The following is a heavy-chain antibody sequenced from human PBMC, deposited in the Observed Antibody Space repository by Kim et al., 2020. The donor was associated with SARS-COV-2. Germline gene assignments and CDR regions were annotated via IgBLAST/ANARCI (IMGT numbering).Heavy chain of an antibody. J-gene: IGHJ4*02. CDR2: IYYSGSI. D-gene: IGHD3-22*01. Sequence: SETLSLTCTVSGGSISSSSYYWGRIRQPPGKGLEWIGSIYYSGSIYYNPSLKSRVTISVDTSKNQFSLKLSSVTAADTAVYYCARHAQGYYYTVFDYWGQGTLVTVSS. V-gene: IGHV4-39*01. CDR1: GGSISSSSYY. CDR3: ARHAQGYYYTVFDY.